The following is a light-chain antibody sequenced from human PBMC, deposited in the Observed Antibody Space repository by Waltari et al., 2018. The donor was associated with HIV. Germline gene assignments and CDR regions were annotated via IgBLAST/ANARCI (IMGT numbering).Light chain of an antibody. CDR3: VLYMGSGIWV. J-gene: IGLJ3*02. CDR2: STN. CDR1: SGSVSTSYY. Sequence: QAVVTLEPSFSVSPGGTVTLTCGLSSGSVSTSYYPSWYQQTPGQAPRTLISSTNRRASGVPDRFSGSILGNQAALTITGAQADDESDYYCVLYMGSGIWVFGGGTKVTVL. V-gene: IGLV8-61*01.